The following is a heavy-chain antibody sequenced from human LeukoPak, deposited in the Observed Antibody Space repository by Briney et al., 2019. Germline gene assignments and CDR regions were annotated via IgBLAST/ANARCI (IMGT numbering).Heavy chain of an antibody. D-gene: IGHD4-17*01. CDR3: ARGTYGDSNLFDY. Sequence: SETLSLTCTVSGGSISSYYWSWIRQPPGKGLEWIGYIYYSGSTNYNPSLKSRVTISVDRSKNQFSLKLSSVTAADTAVYYCARGTYGDSNLFDYWGQGTLVTVSS. CDR2: IYYSGST. CDR1: GGSISSYY. J-gene: IGHJ4*02. V-gene: IGHV4-59*12.